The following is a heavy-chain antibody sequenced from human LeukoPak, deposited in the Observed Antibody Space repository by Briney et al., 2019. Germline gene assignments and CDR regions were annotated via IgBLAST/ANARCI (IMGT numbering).Heavy chain of an antibody. V-gene: IGHV4-4*07. D-gene: IGHD6-19*01. Sequence: SETLSLTCTVSDGSISSYYWSWIRQPAGKGLEWIGRIYTSGSTNYNPSLKSRVTMSVDTSKNQFSLKLSSVTAADTAVYYCARGHSSGWYVVYWGQGTLVTVSS. CDR1: DGSISSYY. CDR3: ARGHSSGWYVVY. CDR2: IYTSGST. J-gene: IGHJ4*02.